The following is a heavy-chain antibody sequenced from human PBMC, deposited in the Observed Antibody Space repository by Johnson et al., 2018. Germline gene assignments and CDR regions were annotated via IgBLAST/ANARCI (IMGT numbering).Heavy chain of an antibody. CDR3: ARLAVAGHYYYYGMDV. D-gene: IGHD6-19*01. CDR2: ISYDGSNK. CDR1: GFTFSSYG. J-gene: IGHJ6*02. V-gene: IGHV3-30*03. Sequence: QVQLVQSGGGVVQPGRSLRLSCAASGFTFSSYGMHWVRQAPGKGLEWVAVISYDGSNKYYADYVKGRFTISRDNSKNTLYLQMNSLRAEDTAVYYCARLAVAGHYYYYGMDVWDQGTTVTVSS.